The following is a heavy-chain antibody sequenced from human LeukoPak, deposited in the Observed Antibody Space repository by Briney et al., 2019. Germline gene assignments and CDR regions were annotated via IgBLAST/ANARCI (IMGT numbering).Heavy chain of an antibody. D-gene: IGHD6-19*01. CDR2: ISYDGSNK. J-gene: IGHJ4*02. Sequence: GGSLRLSCAASGFTFSSYGMHWVRQAPGKGLEWVAAISYDGSNKYYADSVKGRFTISRDNSKNTLYLQMNSLRAEDTAVYYCAKDKARAVAGSDYFDYWGQGTLVTVSS. V-gene: IGHV3-30*18. CDR1: GFTFSSYG. CDR3: AKDKARAVAGSDYFDY.